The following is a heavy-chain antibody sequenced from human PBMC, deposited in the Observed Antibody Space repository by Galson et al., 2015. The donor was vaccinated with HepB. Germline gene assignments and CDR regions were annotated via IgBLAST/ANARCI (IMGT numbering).Heavy chain of an antibody. V-gene: IGHV1-2*02. CDR1: GYTFSNYY. D-gene: IGHD1-7*01. J-gene: IGHJ4*02. Sequence: SVKVSCKASGYTFSNYYMHWVRQAPGQGLEWMGWISPNSGDTHYAERFQGRVTMTRDTSFSTAYMELSGLRSDDTAVYYCVRVGAAGITGGLHFLDSWGQGTLVTVSS. CDR2: ISPNSGDT. CDR3: VRVGAAGITGGLHFLDS.